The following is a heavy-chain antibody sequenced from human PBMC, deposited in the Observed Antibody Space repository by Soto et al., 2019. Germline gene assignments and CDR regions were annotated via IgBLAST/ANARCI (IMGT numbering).Heavy chain of an antibody. CDR1: GGTFRSHA. J-gene: IGHJ6*02. Sequence: QVQLVQSGAEVKKPGSSVKVSCKASGGTFRSHAISWVRQAPGQGLEWMGGIIPFFKAANYAKKFQGRVTITADDSTSTAYMDLYSLRSEETAVYYCARDVPLNYYDGTFSYYAMDVWGQGTTVTVSS. CDR2: IIPFFKAA. CDR3: ARDVPLNYYDGTFSYYAMDV. D-gene: IGHD3-16*01. V-gene: IGHV1-69*01.